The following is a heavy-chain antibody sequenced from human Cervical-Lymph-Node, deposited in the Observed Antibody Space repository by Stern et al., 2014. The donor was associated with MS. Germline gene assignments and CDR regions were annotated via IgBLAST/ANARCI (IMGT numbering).Heavy chain of an antibody. D-gene: IGHD1-1*01. Sequence: EVQLVQSGAEVKKPGEYLKISCKGSGYTFTNNWIAWVRQMPGKGLEWMGIIYPDDSDIRYSPSLQGQVTISADKSISTAYLQWSSLKAADSAVYYCARHPPRRKWDDPNYGMDVWGQGTTVTVSS. CDR2: IYPDDSDI. J-gene: IGHJ6*02. CDR1: GYTFTNNW. V-gene: IGHV5-51*01. CDR3: ARHPPRRKWDDPNYGMDV.